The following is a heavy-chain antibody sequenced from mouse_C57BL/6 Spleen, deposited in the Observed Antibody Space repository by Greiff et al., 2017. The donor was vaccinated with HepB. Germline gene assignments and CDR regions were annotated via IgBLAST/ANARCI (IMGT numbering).Heavy chain of an antibody. V-gene: IGHV3-6*01. CDR3: ARGGDSQAMDY. CDR2: ISYDGSN. J-gene: IGHJ4*01. CDR1: GYSITSGYY. Sequence: EVQLQQSGPGLVKPSQSLSLTCSVTGYSITSGYYWNWIRQFPGNKLEWMGYISYDGSNNYNPSLKNRISITRDPSKNQFFLKLNSVTTEDTATYYCARGGDSQAMDYWGQGTSVTVSS.